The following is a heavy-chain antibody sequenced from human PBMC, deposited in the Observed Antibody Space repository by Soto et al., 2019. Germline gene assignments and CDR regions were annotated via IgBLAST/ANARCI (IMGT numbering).Heavy chain of an antibody. J-gene: IGHJ4*02. CDR2: FFYGGA. V-gene: IGHV4-59*01. CDR1: VRSMSSNY. CDR3: ASYRGALYFES. D-gene: IGHD3-16*01. Sequence: PSETLSLTCSVSVRSMSSNYWSWIRQSPDKGLGWVGYFFYGGADYXPSLGGRVXXSVETSKSQFSXKLTSXTLADRAVYYCASYRGALYFESWGPGILVTDSS.